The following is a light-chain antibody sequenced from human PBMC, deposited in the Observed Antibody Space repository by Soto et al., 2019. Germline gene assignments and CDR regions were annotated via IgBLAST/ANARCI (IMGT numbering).Light chain of an antibody. CDR3: SAWDDNLGGPV. CDR1: SSNIGSNL. Sequence: QAVVTQPPSASGTPGQRVTISCSGSSSNIGSNLVYWYQQVPGTAPKLLIYRNDQRPSGVPDRFSASKSGTSASLAISGLRSEDEADYSCSAWDDNLGGPVFGDGTKVTVL. J-gene: IGLJ2*01. V-gene: IGLV1-47*01. CDR2: RND.